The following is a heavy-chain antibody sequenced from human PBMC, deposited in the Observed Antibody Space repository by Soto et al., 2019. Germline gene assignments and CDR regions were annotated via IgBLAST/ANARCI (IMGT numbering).Heavy chain of an antibody. J-gene: IGHJ6*02. CDR2: IYHSGST. CDR1: GGSISSSNW. CDR3: ATLLPFHYYGMDV. V-gene: IGHV4-4*02. D-gene: IGHD2-15*01. Sequence: SETLSLTCAVSGGSISSSNWWSWVRQPPGKGLEWIGEIYHSGSTNYNPSLKSRVTISVDKSKNQFSLKLSPVTAADTAVYYCATLLPFHYYGMDVWGQGTTVTVSS.